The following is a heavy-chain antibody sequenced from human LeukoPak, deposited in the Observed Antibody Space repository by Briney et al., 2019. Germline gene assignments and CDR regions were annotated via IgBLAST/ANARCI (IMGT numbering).Heavy chain of an antibody. Sequence: ASGRVSCKASGGIFSSYAISWVRQAAGQGLEWRGRIIPILGIANYAQKFQGRVTITADESTSTAYMERSSLRSEDTAVYYCARDSSGYCSSTSCSDYWGQGTLVTVSS. J-gene: IGHJ4*02. V-gene: IGHV1-69*04. CDR2: IIPILGIA. CDR3: ARDSSGYCSSTSCSDY. D-gene: IGHD2-2*01. CDR1: GGIFSSYA.